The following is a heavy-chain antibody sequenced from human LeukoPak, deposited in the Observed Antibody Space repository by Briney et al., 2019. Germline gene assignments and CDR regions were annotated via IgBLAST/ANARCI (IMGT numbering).Heavy chain of an antibody. D-gene: IGHD5-12*01. CDR1: GGSFSGYY. J-gene: IGHJ4*02. CDR2: INHSGST. V-gene: IGHV4-34*01. Sequence: SVTLSLTCAVYGGSFSGYYWSWIRQPPGKGLEWIGEINHSGSTNYNPSLKSRVTISVDTSKNQFSLKLSSVTAADTAVYYCARDEWLRSLDYWGQGTLVTVSS. CDR3: ARDEWLRSLDY.